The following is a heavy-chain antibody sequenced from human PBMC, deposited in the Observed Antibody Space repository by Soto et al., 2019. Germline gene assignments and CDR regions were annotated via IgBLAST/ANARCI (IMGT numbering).Heavy chain of an antibody. Sequence: EVQLVESGGGLVKPGGSLRLSCAASGFSFSSFTMNWVRQAPGKGLELVSSIDTSSRYMYYADSVTGRFTISRDNAKKSVDLQMNSLSAEDTAVYYCARETGSYNWNDGLMEVWGQGITVTVSS. CDR2: IDTSSRYM. J-gene: IGHJ6*02. CDR3: ARETGSYNWNDGLMEV. D-gene: IGHD1-20*01. CDR1: GFSFSSFT. V-gene: IGHV3-21*01.